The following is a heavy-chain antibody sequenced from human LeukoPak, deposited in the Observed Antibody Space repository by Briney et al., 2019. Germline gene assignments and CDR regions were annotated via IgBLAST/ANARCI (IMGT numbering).Heavy chain of an antibody. CDR3: ARDRDGYCSSTSCRTDSHDAFDI. CDR1: GGSLSSSSYY. J-gene: IGHJ3*02. D-gene: IGHD2-2*01. Sequence: PSETLSLTCTVSGGSLSSSSYYWGCIRQPPGRGLGWIGYIYHSGSTYYNPSLKSRVTISVDRSKNQFSLKLSSVTAADTAVYYCARDRDGYCSSTSCRTDSHDAFDIWGRGTMVSVSS. CDR2: IYHSGST. V-gene: IGHV4-39*07.